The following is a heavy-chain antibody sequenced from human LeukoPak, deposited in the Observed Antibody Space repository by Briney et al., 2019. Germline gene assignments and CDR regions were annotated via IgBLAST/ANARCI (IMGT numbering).Heavy chain of an antibody. CDR2: IYYSGST. J-gene: IGHJ4*02. CDR1: GGSISSYY. V-gene: IGHV4-59*12. CDR3: ARAIEVGAMTPFDY. D-gene: IGHD1-26*01. Sequence: SETLSLTCTVSGGSISSYYWSWIRQPPGKGLEWIGYIYYSGSTNYNPSLKSRVTISVDTSKNQFSLKLSSVTAADTAVYYCARAIEVGAMTPFDYWGQGTLVTVSS.